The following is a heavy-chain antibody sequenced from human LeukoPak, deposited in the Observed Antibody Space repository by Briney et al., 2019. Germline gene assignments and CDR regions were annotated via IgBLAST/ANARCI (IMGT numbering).Heavy chain of an antibody. D-gene: IGHD1-1*01. V-gene: IGHV3-53*01. J-gene: IGHJ6*03. Sequence: GGSLRLSCAASGFTVSSSYMARVRQAPGKGLEWVSLIYIVNTTYYADSVKGRFTISRDNSKNTLYLQMNSLRAEDTALYYCARDNPTGVGVSMDVWGKGTMVTVSS. CDR2: IYIVNTT. CDR3: ARDNPTGVGVSMDV. CDR1: GFTVSSSY.